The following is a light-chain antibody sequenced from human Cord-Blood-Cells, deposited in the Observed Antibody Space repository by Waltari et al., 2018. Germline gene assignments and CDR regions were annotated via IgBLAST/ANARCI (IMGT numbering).Light chain of an antibody. CDR1: SSDVGRYNL. CDR2: EGS. CDR3: CSYAGSSTWV. Sequence: QSALTQPASVSGSPGQSLTISCTGTSSDVGRYNLVSWYQQHPGKAPKLMIYEGSKRPSGVSNRFSGSKSGNTASLTISGLQAEDVADYYCCSYAGSSTWVFGGGTKLTVL. V-gene: IGLV2-23*01. J-gene: IGLJ3*02.